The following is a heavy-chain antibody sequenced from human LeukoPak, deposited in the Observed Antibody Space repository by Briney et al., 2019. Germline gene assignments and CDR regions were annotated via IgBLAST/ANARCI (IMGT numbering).Heavy chain of an antibody. J-gene: IGHJ5*02. CDR2: IIPMYGTA. Sequence: SVKVSCKASGGTFRSYAISWVRQAPEQGLEWMGGIIPMYGTANYAQKFQDRLTITADESTSTAYMELSSLTSDDTAVYYCARLDGGGWAGWFDPWGQGSLVTVSS. CDR3: ARLDGGGWAGWFDP. CDR1: GGTFRSYA. V-gene: IGHV1-69*13. D-gene: IGHD6-19*01.